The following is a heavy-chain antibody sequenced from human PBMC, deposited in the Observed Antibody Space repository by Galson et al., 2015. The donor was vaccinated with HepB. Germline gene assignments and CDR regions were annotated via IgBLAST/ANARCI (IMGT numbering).Heavy chain of an antibody. CDR2: IKQDGSEK. J-gene: IGHJ4*02. Sequence: SLRLSCAASGFTFSSYWMSWVRQAPGKGLQWVANIKQDGSEKYYVDSVKGRFTISRDNAKNSLYLQMNSLGVEDTAVYYCVRDVRGYGYLYWGQGTLVTVSS. D-gene: IGHD5-18*01. CDR3: VRDVRGYGYLY. CDR1: GFTFSSYW. V-gene: IGHV3-7*01.